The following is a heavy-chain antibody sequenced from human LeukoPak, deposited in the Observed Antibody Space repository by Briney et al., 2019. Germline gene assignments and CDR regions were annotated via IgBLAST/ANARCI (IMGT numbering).Heavy chain of an antibody. CDR2: ISSSGSSI. J-gene: IGHJ1*01. D-gene: IGHD4-11*01. Sequence: GGSPRLSCAASGFTFSSYEMDWVRQAPGKGLDWVSYISSSGSSIYYADSVKGRFTISRDNAKSSLYLQMDSLRAEDTALYYCARDRLTKSKAFHHWGHGTLVTVSS. V-gene: IGHV3-48*03. CDR3: ARDRLTKSKAFHH. CDR1: GFTFSSYE.